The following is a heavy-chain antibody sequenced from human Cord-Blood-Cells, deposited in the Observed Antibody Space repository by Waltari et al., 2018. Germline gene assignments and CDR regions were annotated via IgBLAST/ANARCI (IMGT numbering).Heavy chain of an antibody. CDR2: IYYSGST. V-gene: IGHV4-39*01. CDR3: ARQGYCSSTSCYDAFDI. CDR1: GGSISSSSYY. Sequence: QLQLQESGPGLVKPSETLSLTCTVSGGSISSSSYYWGWIRQPPGKGLEWIGSIYYSGSTSYSPSLKRRVTISVDTAKNQFSLKLSSVTAADTAVYYCARQGYCSSTSCYDAFDIWGQGTMVTVSS. J-gene: IGHJ3*02. D-gene: IGHD2-2*01.